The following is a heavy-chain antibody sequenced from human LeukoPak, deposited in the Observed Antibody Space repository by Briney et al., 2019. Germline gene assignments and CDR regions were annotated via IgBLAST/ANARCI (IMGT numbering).Heavy chain of an antibody. D-gene: IGHD2-2*01. J-gene: IGHJ4*02. CDR3: ARDSRYCSSTSCYAWLDY. V-gene: IGHV4-4*02. Sequence: SGTLSLTCAVSGGSISSSNWWSWVRQPPGKGLEWIGEIYHSGSTNYNPSLKSRVTISVDTSKNQFSLKLSSVTAADTAVYYCARDSRYCSSTSCYAWLDYWGQGTLVTVSS. CDR1: GGSISSSNW. CDR2: IYHSGST.